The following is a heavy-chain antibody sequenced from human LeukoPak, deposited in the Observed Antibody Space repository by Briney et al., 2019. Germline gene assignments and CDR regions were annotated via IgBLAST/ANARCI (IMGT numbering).Heavy chain of an antibody. CDR3: SRGYSYGSGSY. V-gene: IGHV1-69*13. CDR2: IIPIFGTA. Sequence: ASVKVSCKASGGTFSRYAISWGRQAPGQGLEWMGGIIPIFGTANYAQKFQGRVTITADESTSTAYMELSSLRSEDTAVYYCSRGYSYGSGSYWGQGTLVTVSS. J-gene: IGHJ4*02. D-gene: IGHD5-18*01. CDR1: GGTFSRYA.